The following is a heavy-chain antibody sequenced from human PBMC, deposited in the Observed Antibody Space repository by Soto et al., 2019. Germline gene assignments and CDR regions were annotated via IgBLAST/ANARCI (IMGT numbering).Heavy chain of an antibody. CDR1: GFTFSSYW. V-gene: IGHV3-74*01. CDR2: TNEDGSRT. D-gene: IGHD3-16*01. Sequence: EVQLVESGGGLVQSGESLRLSCAASGFTFSSYWMHWVRQAPGKGLVWVSRTNEDGSRTDYADSVQGRFTISRDNAKNALYLKMNSLRAEDTARYLCSRDLCGQSDYWSQGILVTVSS. J-gene: IGHJ4*02. CDR3: SRDLCGQSDY.